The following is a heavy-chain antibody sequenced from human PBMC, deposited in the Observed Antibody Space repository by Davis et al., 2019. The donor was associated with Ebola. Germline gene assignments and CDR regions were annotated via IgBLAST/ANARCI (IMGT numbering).Heavy chain of an antibody. D-gene: IGHD2-2*01. Sequence: GESLKIPCEGPGFTFSGYWMSWVRQAPGKGLEWVAKINQDGGEKQYVDSVKGRFTISRDNAKNSLSLQMNSLRAEDTAVYYCARGRRYCSSTSCFLFDYWGQGTLVTVSS. J-gene: IGHJ4*02. CDR2: INQDGGEK. CDR1: GFTFSGYW. V-gene: IGHV3-7*03. CDR3: ARGRRYCSSTSCFLFDY.